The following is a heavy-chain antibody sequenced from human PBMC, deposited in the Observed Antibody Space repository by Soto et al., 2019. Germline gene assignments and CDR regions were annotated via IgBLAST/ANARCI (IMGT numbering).Heavy chain of an antibody. J-gene: IGHJ5*02. Sequence: SETLSLTCTVSGGSISSGDYYWSWIRQPPGKGLEWIGYIYYSGSTYYNPSLKSRVTISVDTSKNQFSLKLSSVTAADTAVYYCARAVVVVPAPLHRLNWFDPWGQGTLVTVSS. CDR2: IYYSGST. CDR1: GGSISSGDYY. D-gene: IGHD2-2*02. V-gene: IGHV4-30-4*01. CDR3: ARAVVVVPAPLHRLNWFDP.